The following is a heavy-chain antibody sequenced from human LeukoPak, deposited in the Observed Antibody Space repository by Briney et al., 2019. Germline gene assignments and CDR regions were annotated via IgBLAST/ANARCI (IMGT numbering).Heavy chain of an antibody. D-gene: IGHD5-24*01. J-gene: IGHJ6*02. V-gene: IGHV4-39*01. CDR3: ARHLTHGNDYFYYGMDV. CDR2: IYYSGSP. CDR1: GGSTSSSTYY. Sequence: PSETLSLTCTVSGGSTSSSTYYWGWIRQPPGRGLEWIGSIYYSGSPCHNPSLKSRVTMSVDTSKNQFSLKLSSVTAADTAVYFCARHLTHGNDYFYYGMDVWGQGTTVTVSS.